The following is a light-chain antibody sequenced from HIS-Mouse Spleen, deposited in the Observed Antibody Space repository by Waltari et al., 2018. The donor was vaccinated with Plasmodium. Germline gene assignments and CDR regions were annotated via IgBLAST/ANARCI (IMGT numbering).Light chain of an antibody. CDR1: ALPTKY. V-gene: IGLV3-10*01. J-gene: IGLJ3*02. Sequence: SYELTQPPSVSVSPGQTARIPCSRAALPTKYAYLYQQKSGQAPVLVIYEDSKRPSGIPERFSGSSSGTMATLTISGAQVEDEADYYCYSTDSSGNHRVFGGGTKLTVL. CDR3: YSTDSSGNHRV. CDR2: EDS.